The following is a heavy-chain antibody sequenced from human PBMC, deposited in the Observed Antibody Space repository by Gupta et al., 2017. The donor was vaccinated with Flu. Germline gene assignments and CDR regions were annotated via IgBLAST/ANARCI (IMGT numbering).Heavy chain of an antibody. D-gene: IGHD3-10*01. CDR2: ISAAGCNT. V-gene: IGHV3-23*01. Sequence: VQLLESGGCLVQTGAPLRRSCPASGFTFSITAMSWLRQAPGKGLEWVSTISAAGCNTFYADSVKDRFTFSRDNSKNTLYLQMNSLRADDTAIFYCAKVGSRSYSGSHYYSGMDVWGQGTTVTVS. CDR3: AKVGSRSYSGSHYYSGMDV. CDR1: GFTFSITA. J-gene: IGHJ6*02.